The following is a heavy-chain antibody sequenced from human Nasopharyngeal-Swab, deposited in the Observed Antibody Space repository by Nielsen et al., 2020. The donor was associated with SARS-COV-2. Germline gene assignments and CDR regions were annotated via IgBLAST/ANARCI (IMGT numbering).Heavy chain of an antibody. D-gene: IGHD2-2*01. CDR2: IYHSGST. V-gene: IGHV4-4*02. J-gene: IGHJ6*02. Sequence: WIRQPPGKGLEWIGEIYHSGSTNYNPSLKSRVTISVDKSKNQFSLKLSSVTAADTAVYYCASMLGYCSSTSCYYYYGMDVWGQGTTVTVSS. CDR3: ASMLGYCSSTSCYYYYGMDV.